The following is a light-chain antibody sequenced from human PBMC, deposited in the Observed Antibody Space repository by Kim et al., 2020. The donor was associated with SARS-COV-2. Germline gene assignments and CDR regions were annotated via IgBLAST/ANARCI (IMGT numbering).Light chain of an antibody. CDR3: SSYTSSSTLVV. CDR2: DVS. Sequence: QSIPFPSTGTGVSVGCYTYVSWYHQHPGKAPKLIIYDVSNRPSGVSNRFSGSKSGNTASLTISGLQAEDEADYYCSSYTSSSTLVVFGGGTQLTVL. CDR1: GVSVGCYTY. V-gene: IGLV2-14*03. J-gene: IGLJ2*01.